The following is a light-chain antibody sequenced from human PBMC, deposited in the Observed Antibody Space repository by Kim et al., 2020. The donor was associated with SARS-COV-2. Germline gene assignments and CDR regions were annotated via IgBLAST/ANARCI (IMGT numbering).Light chain of an antibody. CDR1: SGGVGAYKY. Sequence: SVTIPCTETSGGVGAYKYVSWNQQQPGKAPKVIIYEVNKRPSGVPDRFSGSKAGNTASLTVSGLQVEDEADYYCSSFAGSGNPVLLGGGTQLTVL. CDR3: SSFAGSGNPVL. J-gene: IGLJ2*01. V-gene: IGLV2-8*01. CDR2: EVN.